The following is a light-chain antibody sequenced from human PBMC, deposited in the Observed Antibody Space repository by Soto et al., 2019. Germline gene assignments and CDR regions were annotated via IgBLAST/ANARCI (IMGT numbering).Light chain of an antibody. V-gene: IGKV3-11*01. J-gene: IGKJ2*02. CDR3: QHRTDWPPICT. CDR2: DAS. CDR1: QSVATY. Sequence: EIVLTQSPRTLALSPGERATLSCRASQSVATYLAWYQQRPGQAPRLLIYDASHRATSIPARFSGSGSGTGFALTISSLEPEDFAVYYCQHRTDWPPICTFGPGTKVEIK.